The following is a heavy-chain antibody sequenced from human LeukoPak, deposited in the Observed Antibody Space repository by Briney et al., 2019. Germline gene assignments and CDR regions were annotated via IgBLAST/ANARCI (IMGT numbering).Heavy chain of an antibody. CDR1: GGSFGGYY. D-gene: IGHD3-3*01. CDR3: ARDHRRDYDFWSGYPNFDY. Sequence: PSETLSLTXAVYGGSFGGYYWNWIRQTPGKGLEWLGEINHSGSSNYNPSLKSRVTISVDTSKNQFSLKLSSVTAADTAVYYCARDHRRDYDFWSGYPNFDYWGQGTLVTVS. CDR2: INHSGSS. J-gene: IGHJ4*02. V-gene: IGHV4-34*01.